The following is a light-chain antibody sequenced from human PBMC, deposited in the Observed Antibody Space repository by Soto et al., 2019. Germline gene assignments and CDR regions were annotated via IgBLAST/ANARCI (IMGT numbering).Light chain of an antibody. V-gene: IGKV1-39*01. J-gene: IGKJ4*01. CDR2: AAS. CDR1: QTISGY. CDR3: QQSYTTTLT. Sequence: DIQMTQSPSSLSASVGDRVTITCRASQTISGYLNWYQQKPGKAPELLIYAASYLGNGVPSRLSGSGYGTYLTITISSMKNEDLETYYCQQSYTTTLTFGGGTKVDIK.